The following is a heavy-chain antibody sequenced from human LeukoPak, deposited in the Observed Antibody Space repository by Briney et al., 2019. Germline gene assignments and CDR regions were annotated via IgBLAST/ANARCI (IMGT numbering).Heavy chain of an antibody. V-gene: IGHV3-23*01. J-gene: IGHJ4*02. CDR1: GFTFSSYA. D-gene: IGHD3-10*01. CDR2: ISGSSGST. CDR3: AKDRVSPSGYFDY. Sequence: GGSLRLSCAASGFTFSSYAMSWVRQAPGKGLEWVSAISGSSGSTYYADSVKGRFTISRDNSKNTLYLQMNSLRAEDTAVYYCAKDRVSPSGYFDYWGQGTLVTVSS.